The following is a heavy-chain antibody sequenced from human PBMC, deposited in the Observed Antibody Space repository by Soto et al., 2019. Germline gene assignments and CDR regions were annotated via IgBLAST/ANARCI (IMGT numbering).Heavy chain of an antibody. CDR3: ARPFDTSGWHDF. J-gene: IGHJ4*02. CDR2: IYPEDSDT. CDR1: GYSFTSYW. D-gene: IGHD6-19*01. V-gene: IGHV5-51*01. Sequence: GESLKISCKASGYSFTSYWIGWVRQMPGKGLELMGIIYPEDSDTRYSPSFRGQVTISADKSISTAYLQWSSLRAPDTAMYYCARPFDTSGWHDFWGQGTLVTVSS.